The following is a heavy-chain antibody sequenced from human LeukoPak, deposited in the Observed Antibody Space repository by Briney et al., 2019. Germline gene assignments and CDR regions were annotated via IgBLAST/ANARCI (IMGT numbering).Heavy chain of an antibody. D-gene: IGHD2-15*01. V-gene: IGHV3-33*01. CDR3: ARRGDIVDDY. CDR2: IWYDGSNK. CDR1: GFTFSNYG. Sequence: PGRSLRLSCAASGFTFSNYGMHWVRQAPGKGLEWVAVIWYDGSNKYYADSVKGRFTLSRDNSKNTLFLQMNSLRPEDTAVYYCARRGDIVDDYWGQGTLVTVSS. J-gene: IGHJ4*02.